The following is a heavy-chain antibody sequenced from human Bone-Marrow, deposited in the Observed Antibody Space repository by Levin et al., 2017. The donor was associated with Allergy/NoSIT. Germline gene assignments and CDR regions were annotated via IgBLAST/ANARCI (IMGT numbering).Heavy chain of an antibody. V-gene: IGHV3-21*01. Sequence: AGGSLRLSCAASGFTFTTYSMNWVRQAPGKGLEWVSSISSFSSYIYYADSVKGRFTISRDNAKNSLDLQMNSLGAEDTAVYYCARQGDGFDIWGQGTMVTVSP. CDR1: GFTFTTYS. CDR3: ARQGDGFDI. J-gene: IGHJ3*02. CDR2: ISSFSSYI.